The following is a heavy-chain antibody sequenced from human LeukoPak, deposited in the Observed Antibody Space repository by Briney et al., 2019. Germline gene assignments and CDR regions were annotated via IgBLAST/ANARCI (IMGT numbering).Heavy chain of an antibody. CDR2: INHSGST. D-gene: IGHD3-10*01. CDR3: ARGHYYGSGSYFS. CDR1: GGSFSGYY. V-gene: IGHV4-34*01. Sequence: SETLSLTCAVYGGSFSGYYWSWIRQPPGKGLEWIGEINHSGSTNYNPSLKSRVTISVDTSKNQFSLKLSSVTAADTAVYYCARGHYYGSGSYFSWGQGTLVTVSS. J-gene: IGHJ5*02.